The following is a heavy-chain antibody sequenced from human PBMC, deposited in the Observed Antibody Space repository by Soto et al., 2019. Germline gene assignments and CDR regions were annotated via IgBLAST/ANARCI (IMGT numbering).Heavy chain of an antibody. J-gene: IGHJ5*02. Sequence: PSETLSLTCTVSGGSIVSYDWSWIRQPPGKGLEWIGYIYYSGSTNYNPSLKSRVTISVDTSKNQFSLKLSSVTAADTAVYYCARVVRRGGWFDPWGQGTLVTVSS. CDR3: ARVVRRGGWFDP. V-gene: IGHV4-59*01. D-gene: IGHD2-2*01. CDR1: GGSIVSYD. CDR2: IYYSGST.